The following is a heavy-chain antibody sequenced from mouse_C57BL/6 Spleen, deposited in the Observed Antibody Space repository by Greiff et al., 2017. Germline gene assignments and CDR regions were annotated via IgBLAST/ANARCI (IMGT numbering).Heavy chain of an antibody. J-gene: IGHJ1*03. CDR3: ARGEVLYYGSSFYWYFDV. D-gene: IGHD1-1*01. V-gene: IGHV1-69*01. CDR2: IDPSDSYT. Sequence: QVQLQQPGAELVMPGASVKLSCKASGYTFTSYWMHWVKQRPGQGLEWIGEIDPSDSYTNYNQKFKGKSTLTVDKSSSTAYMQLSSLTSEDSAVYYCARGEVLYYGSSFYWYFDVWGTGTTVTVSS. CDR1: GYTFTSYW.